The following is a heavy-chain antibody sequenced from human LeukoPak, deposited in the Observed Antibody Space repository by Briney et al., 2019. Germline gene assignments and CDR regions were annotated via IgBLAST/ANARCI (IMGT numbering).Heavy chain of an antibody. CDR1: GFTFSSYS. D-gene: IGHD5-18*01. V-gene: IGHV3-21*01. J-gene: IGHJ3*02. Sequence: GGSLRLSCAASGFTFSSYSMNWVRQAPGKGLEWVSSISSSSSYINYADSVKGRFTISRDNAKNSLYLQMNSLRAEDTAVYYCARDSRGDSYVPDAFDIWGQGTMVTVSS. CDR3: ARDSRGDSYVPDAFDI. CDR2: ISSSSSYI.